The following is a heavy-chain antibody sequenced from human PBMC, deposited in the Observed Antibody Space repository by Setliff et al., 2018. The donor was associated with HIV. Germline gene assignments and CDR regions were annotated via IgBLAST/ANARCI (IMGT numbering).Heavy chain of an antibody. D-gene: IGHD3-3*01. J-gene: IGHJ5*02. V-gene: IGHV4-59*12. CDR3: ARAKTIGVSAVFFDP. CDR1: GGSINSYY. Sequence: SETLSLTCTVSGGSINSYYWSWIRQPPGKGLEWIGYIYYDGSTNFNPATNYNPSLKSRVTISLDTSKNHFSLRLSSVTAADTAVYYCARAKTIGVSAVFFDPWGQGRPVTVSS. CDR2: IYYDGSTNFNPAT.